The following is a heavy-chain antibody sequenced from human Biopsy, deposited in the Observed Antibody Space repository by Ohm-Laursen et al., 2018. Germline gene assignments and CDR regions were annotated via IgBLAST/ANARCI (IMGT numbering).Heavy chain of an antibody. Sequence: ASVKVSCKASGYNFDIYPLFWVRQAPGQGFEWMGGIVPLFETTDSAQKFQVRVTITADRSTTTAYIELSGLTSEDTAIYYCAKAGQTSGEYVVPRHFDSWGQGTRVTVSS. J-gene: IGHJ4*02. V-gene: IGHV1-69*06. CDR3: AKAGQTSGEYVVPRHFDS. D-gene: IGHD2-15*01. CDR2: IVPLFETT. CDR1: GYNFDIYP.